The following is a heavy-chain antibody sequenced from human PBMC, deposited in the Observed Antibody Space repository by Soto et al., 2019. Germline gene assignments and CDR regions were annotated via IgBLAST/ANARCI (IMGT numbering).Heavy chain of an antibody. CDR2: IYYSGST. CDR1: GSSVSSGSYY. D-gene: IGHD6-13*01. Sequence: SETLSLTCTVSGSSVSSGSYYWRWIRQPPGKGLEWIGYIYYSGSTNYNPSLKSRVTISVDTSKNQFSLKLSSVTAADTAVYYCARQQLVSHYYYYGMDVWGQGTTVTVSS. V-gene: IGHV4-61*01. CDR3: ARQQLVSHYYYYGMDV. J-gene: IGHJ6*02.